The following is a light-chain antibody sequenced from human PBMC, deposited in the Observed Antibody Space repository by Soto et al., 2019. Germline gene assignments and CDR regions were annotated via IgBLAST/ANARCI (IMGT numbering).Light chain of an antibody. V-gene: IGKV1-39*01. CDR1: QSISSY. CDR2: AAS. CDR3: QQSYSTPIT. J-gene: IGKJ5*01. Sequence: DIQMTQSPSSLSASVGDRVTITCRASQSISSYLNWYQQKPGKAPKLLIYAASSLQSGVPSRFSGSGSGTDFTLTISSLQPEDFATYYCQQSYSTPITFCQGTRPEIK.